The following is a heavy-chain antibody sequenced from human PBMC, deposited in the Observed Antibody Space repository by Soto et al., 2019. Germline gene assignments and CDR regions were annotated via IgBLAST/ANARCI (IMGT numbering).Heavy chain of an antibody. V-gene: IGHV3-30-3*01. J-gene: IGHJ3*02. CDR1: GFTFSTYG. D-gene: IGHD1-26*01. CDR3: ATELIRSVGPTTGHDAFDI. Sequence: QVQLVESGGGVVQPGRSLRLSCAASGFTFSTYGMHWVRQAPGKGLEWVAVILSDGSNKFYADTVKGRFSISRDTSKNTLYLQMNTLGAEDTALYYCATELIRSVGPTTGHDAFDIWGQGTMVTVSS. CDR2: ILSDGSNK.